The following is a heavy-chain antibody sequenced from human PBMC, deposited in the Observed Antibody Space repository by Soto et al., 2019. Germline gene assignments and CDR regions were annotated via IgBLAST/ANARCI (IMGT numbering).Heavy chain of an antibody. CDR3: ARDSVDTGIVY. J-gene: IGHJ4*02. Sequence: EVQLVESGGGLVLPGGSLRLSCAASGFTVNTNSMSWVRQAPGKGLEWVSVIYGGGSTYYTDSVKGRFSMSRDNFKNTVYLEMNSLRAEDTAVYYCARDSVDTGIVYWGQGALVTVSS. D-gene: IGHD5-18*01. CDR2: IYGGGST. V-gene: IGHV3-66*01. CDR1: GFTVNTNS.